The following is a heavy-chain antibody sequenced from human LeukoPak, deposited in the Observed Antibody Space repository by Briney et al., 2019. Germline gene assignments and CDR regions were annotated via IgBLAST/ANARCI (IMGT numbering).Heavy chain of an antibody. D-gene: IGHD3-10*01. CDR1: GFTFSSYG. CDR2: ISYDGSNK. V-gene: IGHV3-30*03. Sequence: GGSLRLSCAASGFTFSSYGMHWVRQAPGKGLEWVAVISYDGSNKYYADSVKGRFTISSDNSKNTLYLQMNSLRAEDTAVYYCATSSPSSGYYGSGSYLDYWGQGTLVTVSS. J-gene: IGHJ4*02. CDR3: ATSSPSSGYYGSGSYLDY.